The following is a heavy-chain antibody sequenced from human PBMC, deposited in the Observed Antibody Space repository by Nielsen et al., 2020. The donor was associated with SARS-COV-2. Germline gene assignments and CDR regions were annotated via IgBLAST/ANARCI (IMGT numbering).Heavy chain of an antibody. V-gene: IGHV1-18*01. Sequence: ASVKVSCKAPSNTFSTYYFSWVRQAPGQGLEWMGWISVYTGKTNYAQKLQGRVTMTTDTSTSTAYMELRSLRSDDTAVYYCATEAAAAGAFKFLDLWGQGTLVTVSS. CDR1: SNTFSTYY. CDR2: ISVYTGKT. J-gene: IGHJ5*02. D-gene: IGHD6-25*01. CDR3: ATEAAAAGAFKFLDL.